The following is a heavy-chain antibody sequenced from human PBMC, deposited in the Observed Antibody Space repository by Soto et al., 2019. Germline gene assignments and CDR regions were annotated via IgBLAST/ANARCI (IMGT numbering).Heavy chain of an antibody. CDR3: ARASPTAVQGVIVGGVDP. CDR2: IYYSGST. J-gene: IGHJ5*02. Sequence: QVQLQESGPGLVKPSQTLSLTCTVSGGSISSGGYYWSWIRQHPGKGLEWIGYIYYSGSTYYNPSPKSRVTTSVDTSKNQFSLKLGSVTAADTAVYYCARASPTAVQGVIVGGVDPWGQGTLVTVSS. V-gene: IGHV4-31*03. D-gene: IGHD3-10*01. CDR1: GGSISSGGYY.